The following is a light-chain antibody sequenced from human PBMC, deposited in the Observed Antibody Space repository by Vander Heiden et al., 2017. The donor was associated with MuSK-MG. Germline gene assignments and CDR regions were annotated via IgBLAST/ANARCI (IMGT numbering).Light chain of an antibody. CDR2: DAS. CDR3: QQYDNLPLT. CDR1: QGITNC. Sequence: DIQMTQSPSSLSAYVGDRVTITCQASQGITNCLNWYQQKPGKAPNLLVYDASILQTGVPSRFSGGGSGTDFTLTISSLQPDDAATYYCQQYDNLPLTFGGGTKVEIK. J-gene: IGKJ4*01. V-gene: IGKV1-33*01.